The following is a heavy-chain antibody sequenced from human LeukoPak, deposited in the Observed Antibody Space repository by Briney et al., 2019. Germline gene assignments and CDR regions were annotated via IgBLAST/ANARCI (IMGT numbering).Heavy chain of an antibody. CDR2: INHSGST. CDR1: GGSFSGYY. CDR3: ARASMVRGVTINWFDP. Sequence: SETLSLTCAVYGGSFSGYYWSWIRQPPGKGLEWIGEINHSGSTNYNPSFKSRVTISVDTSKKQFSLKLSSVTAADTAVYYCARASMVRGVTINWFDPWGQGTLVTVSS. V-gene: IGHV4-34*01. D-gene: IGHD3-10*01. J-gene: IGHJ5*02.